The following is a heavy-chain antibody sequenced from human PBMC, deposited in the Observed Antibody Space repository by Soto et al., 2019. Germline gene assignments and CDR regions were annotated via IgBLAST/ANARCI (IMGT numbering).Heavy chain of an antibody. D-gene: IGHD3-22*01. CDR3: ARDIDSRGYYGGDY. CDR1: GYTFTSYG. Sequence: QVPLVQSGAEVKKPGASVKVSCKASGYTFTSYGISWVRQAPGQGLEWIGWISAYNGNTNYAQKLQGRVNMTTDTATSTAYMELRCLTSDDTALYYCARDIDSRGYYGGDYWGQGTPGTVSS. CDR2: ISAYNGNT. J-gene: IGHJ4*02. V-gene: IGHV1-18*01.